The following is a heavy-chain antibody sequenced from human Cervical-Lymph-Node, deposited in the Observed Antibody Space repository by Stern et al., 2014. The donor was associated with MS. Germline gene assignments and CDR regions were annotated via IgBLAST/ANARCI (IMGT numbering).Heavy chain of an antibody. J-gene: IGHJ5*01. V-gene: IGHV4-61*02. CDR2: IYSTGST. CDR3: ARVDYYDRLIDS. Sequence: VQLGQSGPGLVKPSQTLSLTCTVSGGSISSGLYYWTWIRQPAGKGLEWIGRIYSTGSTSYNPSLKSRVTIYLNTSKTHFPLKLPSGTAADTAVYYCARVDYYDRLIDSWGQGTQVTVSS. D-gene: IGHD3-22*01. CDR1: GGSISSGLYY.